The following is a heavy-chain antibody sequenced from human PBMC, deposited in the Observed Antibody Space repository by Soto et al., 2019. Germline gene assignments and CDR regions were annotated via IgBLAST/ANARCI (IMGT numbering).Heavy chain of an antibody. CDR2: IIPILGIA. D-gene: IGHD3-10*01. CDR3: ARVRGPREYYFDY. Sequence: SVKVSCKASGGTFSSYTISWVRQAPGQGLEWMGRIIPILGIANYAQKFQGRVTITADKSTSTAYMELSSLRSEDTAVYYCARVRGPREYYFDYWAQGTLVTGSS. V-gene: IGHV1-69*02. CDR1: GGTFSSYT. J-gene: IGHJ4*02.